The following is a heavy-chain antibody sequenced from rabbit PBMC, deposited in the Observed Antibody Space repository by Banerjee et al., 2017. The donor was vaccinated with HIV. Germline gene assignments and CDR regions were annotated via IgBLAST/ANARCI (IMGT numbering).Heavy chain of an antibody. CDR2: IYTSSGTT. J-gene: IGHJ4*01. D-gene: IGHD7-1*01. V-gene: IGHV1S43*01. CDR1: GIDFSSYYC. Sequence: QEQLEESGGGLVKPGGTLTLTCKASGIDFSSYYCMCWVRQAPGKGLELIACIYTSSGTTWYANWVNGRFTISKTSSTTVTLHMTSLTAADTATYFCLRRWHSTDLWGPGTLVTVS. CDR3: LRRWHSTDL.